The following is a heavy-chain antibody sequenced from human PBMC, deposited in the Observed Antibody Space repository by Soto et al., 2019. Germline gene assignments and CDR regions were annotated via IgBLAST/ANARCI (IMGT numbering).Heavy chain of an antibody. Sequence: SETLSLTCAVYGGSFSGYYWSWIRQPPGKGLEWIGEINHSGSTNYNPSLKSRVTISVDTPKNQFSLKLSSVTAADTAVYYCARGPEGYCSSTSCQYYFDYWGQGTLVTVSS. CDR3: ARGPEGYCSSTSCQYYFDY. CDR2: INHSGST. J-gene: IGHJ4*02. CDR1: GGSFSGYY. D-gene: IGHD2-2*01. V-gene: IGHV4-34*01.